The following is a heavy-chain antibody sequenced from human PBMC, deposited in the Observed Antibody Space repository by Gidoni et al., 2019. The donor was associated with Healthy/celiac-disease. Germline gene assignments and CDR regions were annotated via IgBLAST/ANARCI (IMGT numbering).Heavy chain of an antibody. CDR1: GYTSTSYD. J-gene: IGHJ5*02. D-gene: IGHD6-13*01. Sequence: QVQLVQSGAEVKKPGASVKVSCKASGYTSTSYDINWVRQATGQGREWMGGRNPISGNTGYAQKFQGRVTMTRNTSISTAYMELSSLRSEDTAVYYCAREQQLATGWFDPWGQGTLVTVSS. V-gene: IGHV1-8*01. CDR3: AREQQLATGWFDP. CDR2: RNPISGNT.